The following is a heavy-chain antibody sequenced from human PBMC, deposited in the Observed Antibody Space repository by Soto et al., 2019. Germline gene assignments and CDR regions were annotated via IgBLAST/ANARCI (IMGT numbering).Heavy chain of an antibody. Sequence: PSETLSLTCAVYGGSFSGYYWSWIRQPPGKGLEWIGEINHSGSTNYNPSLKSRVTISVDTSKNQFSLKLSSVTAADTAVYYCARDKKLGYCSSISCRGHYYGMDVWGQGTTVTVSS. V-gene: IGHV4-34*01. D-gene: IGHD2-2*01. CDR1: GGSFSGYY. CDR2: INHSGST. CDR3: ARDKKLGYCSSISCRGHYYGMDV. J-gene: IGHJ6*02.